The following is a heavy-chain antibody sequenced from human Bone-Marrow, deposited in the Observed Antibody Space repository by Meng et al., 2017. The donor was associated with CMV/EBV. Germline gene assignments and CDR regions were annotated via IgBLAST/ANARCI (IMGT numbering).Heavy chain of an antibody. CDR3: ARLRFLEWNSFNY. V-gene: IGHV5-51*01. Sequence: GESLKISCKGSGYSFTSYWIGWVRQMPGKGLEWMWIIYPGDSDTRYSPSFQGQVTISADKSISTAYLQWNSLKASDTAMYYCARLRFLEWNSFNYWARGTLATFTS. CDR1: GYSFTSYW. CDR2: IYPGDSDT. J-gene: IGHJ4*02. D-gene: IGHD3-3*01.